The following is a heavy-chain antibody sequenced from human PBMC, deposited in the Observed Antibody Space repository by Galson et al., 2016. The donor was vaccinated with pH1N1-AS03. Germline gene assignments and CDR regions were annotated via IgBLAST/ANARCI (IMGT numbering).Heavy chain of an antibody. D-gene: IGHD5-24*01. Sequence: LRLSCAVSGLSVAKNYMSWVRQAPGKGLEWVSSIYTGGDTFYTDSVRGRFTISRDDSKNTLYLKMNSLRAADTAMYYCARVDSSTYSDGWVPFDYWGQGTLVTVSS. CDR2: IYTGGDT. CDR1: GLSVAKNY. CDR3: ARVDSSTYSDGWVPFDY. V-gene: IGHV3-53*01. J-gene: IGHJ4*02.